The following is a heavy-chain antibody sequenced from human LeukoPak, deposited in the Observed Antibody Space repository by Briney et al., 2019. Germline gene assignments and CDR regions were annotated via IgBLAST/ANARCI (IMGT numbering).Heavy chain of an antibody. CDR2: INHSGST. J-gene: IGHJ4*02. Sequence: SQTLSLTCTVSGGSISSDNYYWTWIRQPPGKGLEWIGHINHSGSTYYNPSLMSRVTISVDTSKNQFSLKLSSVTAADTAVYYCARRSYGTDYFDYWGQGTLVTVSS. D-gene: IGHD5-18*01. CDR1: GGSISSDNYY. CDR3: ARRSYGTDYFDY. V-gene: IGHV4-30-2*01.